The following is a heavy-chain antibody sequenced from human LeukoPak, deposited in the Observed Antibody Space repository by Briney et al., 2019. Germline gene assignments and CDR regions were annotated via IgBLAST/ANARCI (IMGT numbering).Heavy chain of an antibody. CDR1: GFTFSSYW. V-gene: IGHV3-7*01. D-gene: IGHD5-12*01. J-gene: IGHJ3*02. CDR2: IKQDGSEK. CDR3: ARIVATDTDAFDI. Sequence: PGGSLRLSCAASGFTFSSYWMSWVRQAPGKGLEWVANIKQDGSEKYYVDSVKGRFTISRDNAKNSLYLQMNSLRAEDTAVYYCARIVATDTDAFDIWGQGTMVTVS.